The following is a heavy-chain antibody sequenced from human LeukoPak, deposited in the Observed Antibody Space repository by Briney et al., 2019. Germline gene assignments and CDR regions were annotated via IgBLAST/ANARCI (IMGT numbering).Heavy chain of an antibody. CDR3: AKRPGWYYFDY. Sequence: GSLRLSCAASGFTFRTYAMSWVRQAPGKGLEWVSAISGSGGSTYYADSVKGRFTISRDNSKNTLYLQMNSLRAEDTAVYYCAKRPGWYYFDYWGQGTLVTVSS. J-gene: IGHJ4*02. V-gene: IGHV3-23*01. D-gene: IGHD2-15*01. CDR1: GFTFRTYA. CDR2: ISGSGGST.